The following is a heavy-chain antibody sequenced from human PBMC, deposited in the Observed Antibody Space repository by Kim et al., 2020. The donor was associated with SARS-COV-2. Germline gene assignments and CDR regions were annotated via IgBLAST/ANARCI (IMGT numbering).Heavy chain of an antibody. CDR2: IYYSGST. V-gene: IGHV4-59*01. J-gene: IGHJ5*02. D-gene: IGHD2-15*01. CDR3: ARDVSNCSGGSCYSFPWFDP. CDR1: GGSISSYY. Sequence: SETLSLTCTVSGGSISSYYWSWIRQPPGKGLEWIGYIYYSGSTNYNPSLKSRVTISVDTSKNQFSLKLSSVTAADTAVYYCARDVSNCSGGSCYSFPWFDPWGQGTLVTVSS.